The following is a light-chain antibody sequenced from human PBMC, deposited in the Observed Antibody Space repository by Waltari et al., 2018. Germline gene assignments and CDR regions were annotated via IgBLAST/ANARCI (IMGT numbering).Light chain of an antibody. CDR1: SRDVGGYNY. Sequence: QSALTQPRSVSGSPGPSVSISCPGTSRDVGGYNYVSWYRQHPGKAPTMIIFDVNKRPSGVPDRFSGSKSGNTASLTISGLQAEDEADYYCCSYAGTSSLTFGGGTQLTVL. V-gene: IGLV2-11*01. J-gene: IGLJ2*01. CDR2: DVN. CDR3: CSYAGTSSLT.